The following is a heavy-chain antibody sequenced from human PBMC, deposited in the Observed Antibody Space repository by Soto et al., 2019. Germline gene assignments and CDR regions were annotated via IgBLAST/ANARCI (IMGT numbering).Heavy chain of an antibody. CDR1: GGTFSSYT. J-gene: IGHJ4*02. V-gene: IGHV1-69*04. CDR3: ARELSGYGSTVTTRLDY. D-gene: IGHD4-17*01. Sequence: GASVKVSCKASGGTFSSYTISWVRQAPGQGLEWMGRIIPILGIANYAQKFQGRVTITADKSTSTAYTELSSLRSEDTAVYYCARELSGYGSTVTTRLDYWGQGTLVTVSS. CDR2: IIPILGIA.